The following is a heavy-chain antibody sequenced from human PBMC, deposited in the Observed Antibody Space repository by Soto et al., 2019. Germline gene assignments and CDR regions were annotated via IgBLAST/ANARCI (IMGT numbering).Heavy chain of an antibody. Sequence: GESLKISCKGSGYSFTSYCIGWVRQMPGKGLEWMGIIYPGDSDTRYSPSFQGQVTISADKSISTAYLQGSSLKASDTAMYYCARLVVVPAARYYYYYGMDVWGQGTTVTVSS. CDR1: GYSFTSYC. D-gene: IGHD2-2*01. J-gene: IGHJ6*02. V-gene: IGHV5-51*01. CDR2: IYPGDSDT. CDR3: ARLVVVPAARYYYYYGMDV.